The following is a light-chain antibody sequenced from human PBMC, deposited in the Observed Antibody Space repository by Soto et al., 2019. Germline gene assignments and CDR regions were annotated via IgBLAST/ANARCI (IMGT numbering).Light chain of an antibody. CDR1: SSDVGGYNY. CDR3: SSYTSSSTLVV. CDR2: DVS. V-gene: IGLV2-14*01. J-gene: IGLJ2*01. Sequence: QSALTQPASVSGSPGQSITISCTGTSSDVGGYNYVSWYQQHPGKAPKLMIYDVSNRPSGVSNRFAGSKSGNTASLTISGPQAEDEADYYCSSYTSSSTLVVFGGGTTLTVL.